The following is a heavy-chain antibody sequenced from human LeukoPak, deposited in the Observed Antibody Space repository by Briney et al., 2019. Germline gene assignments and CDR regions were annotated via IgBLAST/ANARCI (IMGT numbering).Heavy chain of an antibody. CDR2: ISSSSSYI. J-gene: IGHJ6*02. Sequence: GGSLRLSCAASGFTFSSYSMNWVRQAPGKGLEWVSSISSSSSYIYYADSVKGRFTISRDNAKSSLYLQMNSLRAEDTAVYYCARWYVIRDYYGMDVWGQGTTVTVSS. CDR1: GFTFSSYS. D-gene: IGHD6-13*01. V-gene: IGHV3-21*01. CDR3: ARWYVIRDYYGMDV.